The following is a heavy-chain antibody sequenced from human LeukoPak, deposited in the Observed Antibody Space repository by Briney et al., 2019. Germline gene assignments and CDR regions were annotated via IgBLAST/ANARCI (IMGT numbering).Heavy chain of an antibody. CDR3: ARDPTRAPLRFLEWLLLGYFDC. D-gene: IGHD3-3*01. CDR1: GYTFTSYY. Sequence: ASVKVSCKESGYTFTSYYMHWARQAPGQGLEWVGIINPSGGSTSYAQKFQGRVTMTRDTSTSTVYMELSSLRSEDTAVYYCARDPTRAPLRFLEWLLLGYFDCWGQGTLVTVSS. J-gene: IGHJ4*02. V-gene: IGHV1-46*01. CDR2: INPSGGST.